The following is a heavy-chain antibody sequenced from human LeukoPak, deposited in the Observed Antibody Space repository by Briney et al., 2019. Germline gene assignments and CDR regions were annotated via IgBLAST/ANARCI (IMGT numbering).Heavy chain of an antibody. CDR2: IRYDGSNK. CDR1: GFTFSSYG. D-gene: IGHD2-15*01. V-gene: IGHV3-30*02. CDR3: AKLFGSWSCSGGSCYLDY. J-gene: IGHJ4*02. Sequence: GGSLRLSCAASGFTFSSYGMHWVRQAPGKGLEWVAFIRYDGSNKYYADSVKGRFTISRDNSKNTLYLQMNSLRAEDTAVYYCAKLFGSWSCSGGSCYLDYWGQGTLVTASS.